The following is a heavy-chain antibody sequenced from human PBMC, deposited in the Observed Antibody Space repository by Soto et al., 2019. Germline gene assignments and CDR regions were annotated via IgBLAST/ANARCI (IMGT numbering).Heavy chain of an antibody. V-gene: IGHV3-53*01. J-gene: IGHJ4*02. CDR3: VQTTGWPGFDF. CDR1: GFAVSSKY. D-gene: IGHD6-19*01. CDR2: IYGGGTT. Sequence: EVQLVESGEGLIQPGGSLRLSCAASGFAVSSKYMTWVRQAPGKGLEWVSVIYGGGTTYYADSVKGRFTISRDTSKNTLYLQMNSLRAEDTAVYYCVQTTGWPGFDFWGQGTLVTVSS.